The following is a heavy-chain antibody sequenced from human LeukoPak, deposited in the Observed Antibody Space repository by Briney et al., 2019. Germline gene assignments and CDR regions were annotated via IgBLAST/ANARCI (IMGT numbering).Heavy chain of an antibody. D-gene: IGHD5-24*01. Sequence: PSETLSLTCTVSGGSISSYYWSWIRQPPGKGLEWIGYVYYSGSTNYNPSLKSRVTISVDTSKNQFTLRLSSVTAADTAVYYCARERRDGYKVYFDYWGQGTLVTVSS. CDR2: VYYSGST. V-gene: IGHV4-59*01. CDR1: GGSISSYY. CDR3: ARERRDGYKVYFDY. J-gene: IGHJ4*02.